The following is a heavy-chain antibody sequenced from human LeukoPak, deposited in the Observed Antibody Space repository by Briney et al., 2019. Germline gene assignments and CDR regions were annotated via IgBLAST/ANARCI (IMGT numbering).Heavy chain of an antibody. J-gene: IGHJ6*03. CDR3: ASPPPRYCSTTSCSYSYYMDV. D-gene: IGHD2-2*01. CDR2: IYYSGST. V-gene: IGHV4-39*07. CDR1: GGSISSTSYY. Sequence: PSETLSLTCTVSGGSISSTSYYWGWIRQPPGKGLEWIGSIYYSGSTYYNPPLKRRLTISADTSKNQYSLRLSSVTAADTAVYYCASPPPRYCSTTSCSYSYYMDVWGKGTTVTVSS.